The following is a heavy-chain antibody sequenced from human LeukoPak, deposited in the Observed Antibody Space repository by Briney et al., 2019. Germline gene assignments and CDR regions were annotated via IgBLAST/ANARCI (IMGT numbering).Heavy chain of an antibody. CDR1: GASINCGTYF. J-gene: IGHJ4*02. CDR2: VDYNGGT. D-gene: IGHD6-25*01. V-gene: IGHV4-61*01. Sequence: SETLSLTCSVSGASINCGTYFLDWMRQPPGKGLEWIAYVDYNGGTNYNPSLKSRVTMSVDTSKNQFVLKMSSMTATDTAVYYCARGTGWLTENWGQGTLVTVSS. CDR3: ARGTGWLTEN.